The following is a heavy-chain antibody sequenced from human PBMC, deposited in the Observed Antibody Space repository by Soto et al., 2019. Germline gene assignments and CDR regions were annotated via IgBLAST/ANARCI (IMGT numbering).Heavy chain of an antibody. V-gene: IGHV3-33*01. Sequence: GSLRLCCAASGFTFSSYGMHWVRQAPGKGLEWVAVIWYDGSNKYYADSVKGRFTISRDNSKNTLYLQMNSLRAEDTAVYCCARDGPAFRETFSRQPLDYWGQGA. J-gene: IGHJ4*02. CDR1: GFTFSSYG. CDR2: IWYDGSNK. D-gene: IGHD3-3*02. CDR3: ARDGPAFRETFSRQPLDY.